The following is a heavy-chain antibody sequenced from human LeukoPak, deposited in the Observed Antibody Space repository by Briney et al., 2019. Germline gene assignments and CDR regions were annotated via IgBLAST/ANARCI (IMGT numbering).Heavy chain of an antibody. D-gene: IGHD3-16*01. Sequence: KSSETLSLTCSVSGGSFTNYYWGWIRQPPGKGLEFIGYIHSDGHTTYDSSRQSGVAISLDTSKIQFSLRLYSVTAADTALYFCARLNFLGGEALHFDSWGQGTLVTVSS. V-gene: IGHV4-4*09. CDR3: ARLNFLGGEALHFDS. J-gene: IGHJ4*02. CDR1: GGSFTNYY. CDR2: IHSDGHT.